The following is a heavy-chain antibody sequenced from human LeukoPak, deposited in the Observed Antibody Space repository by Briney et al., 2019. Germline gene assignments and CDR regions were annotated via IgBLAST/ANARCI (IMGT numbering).Heavy chain of an antibody. CDR2: INTDGSVT. J-gene: IGHJ4*02. D-gene: IGHD3-10*01. CDR1: GFTFSSYW. V-gene: IGHV3-74*01. CDR3: TKGGGVHSHSD. Sequence: PGGSLRLSCAASGFTFSSYWMHWVRQAPGKGLVWVSRINTDGSVTSYADSVKGRFTISRDNSKNTLYLQMNSLRAEDTAVYYCTKGGGVHSHSDWGQGTLVTVSS.